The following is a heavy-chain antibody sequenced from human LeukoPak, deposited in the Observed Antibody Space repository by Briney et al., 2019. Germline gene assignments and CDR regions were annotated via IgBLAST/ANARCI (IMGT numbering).Heavy chain of an antibody. D-gene: IGHD3-9*01. CDR3: ARVRTDILTGYRIDY. CDR1: GFTFSSYS. Sequence: GGSLRLSCAASGFTFSSYSMNWVRQAPGKGLEWVSSISSSSSYIYYADSVKGRFTISRDNAKNSLYLQMNSQRAEDTAVYYCARVRTDILTGYRIDYWGQGTLVTVSS. J-gene: IGHJ4*02. V-gene: IGHV3-21*01. CDR2: ISSSSSYI.